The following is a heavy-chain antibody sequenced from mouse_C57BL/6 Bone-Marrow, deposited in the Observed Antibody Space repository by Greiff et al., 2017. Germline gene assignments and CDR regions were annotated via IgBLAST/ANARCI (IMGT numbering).Heavy chain of an antibody. CDR2: IYPRSGNT. J-gene: IGHJ2*01. V-gene: IGHV1-81*01. CDR1: GYTFTSYG. CDR3: ARPRCGFNFDY. Sequence: QVQLQQSGAELVRPGASVKLSCKASGYTFTSYGISWVKQRTGQGLEWIGEIYPRSGNTYYNEKFKGKATMTADKSSSTAYMELRSLTSEDSAVYFCARPRCGFNFDYWGQGTTLTVSS. D-gene: IGHD1-1*02.